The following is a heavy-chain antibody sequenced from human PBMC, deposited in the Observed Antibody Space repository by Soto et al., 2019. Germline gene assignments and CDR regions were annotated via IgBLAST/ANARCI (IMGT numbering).Heavy chain of an antibody. Sequence: QVQLVQSGAEVKKPGSSVKVSCKASGGTFSSYAISWVRQAPGQGLEWMGGIIPIFGTANYAQKFQGRVTITADESTSTDYMELSSLRSEDTAVYYCARDSDDYGDYVQDYWGQGTLVTVSS. J-gene: IGHJ4*02. V-gene: IGHV1-69*12. CDR2: IIPIFGTA. CDR1: GGTFSSYA. D-gene: IGHD4-17*01. CDR3: ARDSDDYGDYVQDY.